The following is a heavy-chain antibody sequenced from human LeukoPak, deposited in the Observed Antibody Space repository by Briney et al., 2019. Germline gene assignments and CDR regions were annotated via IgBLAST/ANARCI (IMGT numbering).Heavy chain of an antibody. D-gene: IGHD3-3*01. V-gene: IGHV3-7*03. CDR2: IKQDGSEK. Sequence: GGSLRLSCAASGFTFSSYWMSWVRQAPGKGLEWVANIKQDGSEKYYVDSVKGQFTISRDNSKNTLYLQMNSLRAEDTAVNYCAKDLRVGVVIMFGYWGQGTLVTVSS. CDR3: AKDLRVGVVIMFGY. J-gene: IGHJ4*02. CDR1: GFTFSSYW.